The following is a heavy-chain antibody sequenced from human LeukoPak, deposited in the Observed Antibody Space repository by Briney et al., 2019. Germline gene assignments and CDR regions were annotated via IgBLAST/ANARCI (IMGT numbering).Heavy chain of an antibody. V-gene: IGHV4-30-2*01. CDR2: IYHSGSGST. Sequence: SQTLSLTCTVSGGSISSGGHSRSWIRQPPGKGLEWIGYIYHSGSGSTYYNPSLKSRVTISIDKSKNQFSLKLNSVTAADTAVYYCARINDFWSGPTLDVWGQGTTVTVSS. D-gene: IGHD3-3*01. CDR1: GGSISSGGHS. CDR3: ARINDFWSGPTLDV. J-gene: IGHJ6*02.